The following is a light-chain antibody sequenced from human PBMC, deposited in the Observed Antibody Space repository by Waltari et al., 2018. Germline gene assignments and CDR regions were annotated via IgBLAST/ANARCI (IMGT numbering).Light chain of an antibody. J-gene: IGKJ1*01. CDR2: DAY. V-gene: IGKV3-20*01. CDR1: PSIGKY. CDR3: QHYVRLPVT. Sequence: DIVLTQFPGTLSLSAGERATLPFRASPSIGKYLAWYQLRPGQAPRLLIYDAYIRAAGSPDRFSGSGSGTDFSLTISRLEPDDFAMYYCQHYVRLPVTFGQGTKVEIK.